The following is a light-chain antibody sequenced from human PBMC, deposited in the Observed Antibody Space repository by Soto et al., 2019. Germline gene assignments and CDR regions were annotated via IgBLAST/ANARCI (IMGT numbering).Light chain of an antibody. V-gene: IGLV2-14*01. CDR3: SSYAGSSNV. CDR2: EVS. J-gene: IGLJ1*01. CDR1: SSDVGGYKY. Sequence: QSALTQPASVSGSPGQSITVSCTGTSSDVGGYKYVSWYQHHPGRAPKLMIYEVSNRPSGVSHRFSGSKSGNTASLTISGLQPEDEADYYCSSYAGSSNVFGTGTKLTVL.